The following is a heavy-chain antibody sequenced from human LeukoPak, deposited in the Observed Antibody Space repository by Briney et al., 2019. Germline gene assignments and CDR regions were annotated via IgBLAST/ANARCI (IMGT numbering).Heavy chain of an antibody. CDR3: ARFPHYSSSWYQGLYGMDV. J-gene: IGHJ6*02. CDR2: IYYSGST. D-gene: IGHD6-13*01. Sequence: SETLSLTCTVSGGSISSYYWSWIRQPPGKGLEWIGYIYYSGSTNHNPSLKSRVTISVDTSKNQFSLKLSSVTAADTAVYYCARFPHYSSSWYQGLYGMDVWGQGTTVTVSS. V-gene: IGHV4-59*08. CDR1: GGSISSYY.